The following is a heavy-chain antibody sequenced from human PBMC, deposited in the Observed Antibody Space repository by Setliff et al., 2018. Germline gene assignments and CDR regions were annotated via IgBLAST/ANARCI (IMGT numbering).Heavy chain of an antibody. J-gene: IGHJ4*02. CDR2: INPNSGGT. CDR3: ARGRDFWSGYLVY. Sequence: ASVKVSCKASEYTFTGYYMHWVRQAPGQGLEWMGWINPNSGGTNYAQKFQGWVTMTRDTSISTAYMELSRLRSDDTAVYYCARGRDFWSGYLVYWGQGTLVTAPQ. D-gene: IGHD3-3*01. CDR1: EYTFTGYY. V-gene: IGHV1-2*04.